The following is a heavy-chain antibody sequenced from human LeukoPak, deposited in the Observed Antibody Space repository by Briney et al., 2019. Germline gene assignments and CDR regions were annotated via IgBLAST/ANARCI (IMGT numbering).Heavy chain of an antibody. Sequence: GGSLRLSCAASGFTFSSYEMNWVRQAPGKGLERISYISRSGSTINYADSVKGRFTISRDDAKYSLYLQMNSLRAEDTAVYYCAKSTVTNYFDNWGQGSLVTVSS. J-gene: IGHJ4*02. CDR1: GFTFSSYE. V-gene: IGHV3-48*03. CDR2: ISRSGSTI. D-gene: IGHD4-17*01. CDR3: AKSTVTNYFDN.